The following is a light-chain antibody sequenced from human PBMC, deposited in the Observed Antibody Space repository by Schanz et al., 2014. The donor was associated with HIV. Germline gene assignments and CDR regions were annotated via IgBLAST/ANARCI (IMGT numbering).Light chain of an antibody. V-gene: IGKV1-8*01. CDR1: QDINTY. J-gene: IGKJ1*01. CDR3: QQYNSYPWT. Sequence: AIRMTQSPSSLSASTGDRVTITCRASQDINTYLVWYQQKPGKAPKALIYAASTLQSGVPSRFSGSGSGTEFTLTISSLQPDDFATYYCQQYNSYPWTFGQGTKVEIK. CDR2: AAS.